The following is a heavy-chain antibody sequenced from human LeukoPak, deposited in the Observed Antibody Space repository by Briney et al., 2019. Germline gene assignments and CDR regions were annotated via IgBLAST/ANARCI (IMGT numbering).Heavy chain of an antibody. Sequence: SETLSLTCTVSGGSVSSSNHYWGWIRLPPGKGLKWIGSIYYGGSTYYNPSLKSRVTISVDTSKNQFSLHLNSVTAADTAVYYCAREGRTTVTTTSNWGQGTLVTVSS. V-gene: IGHV4-39*07. J-gene: IGHJ4*02. CDR2: IYYGGST. CDR1: GGSVSSSNHY. CDR3: AREGRTTVTTTSN. D-gene: IGHD4-17*01.